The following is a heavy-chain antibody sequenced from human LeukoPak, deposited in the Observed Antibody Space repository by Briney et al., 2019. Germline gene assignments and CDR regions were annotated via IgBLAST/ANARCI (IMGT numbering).Heavy chain of an antibody. J-gene: IGHJ4*02. CDR3: ARDPDGYNSY. CDR2: IIPIFGTA. CDR1: GGTFSSYA. Sequence: ASVKVSCTASGGTFSSYAISWVRQAPGQGLEWMGGIIPIFGTANYAQKFQGRVTITADESTSTAYMELSSLRSEDTAVYYCARDPDGYNSYWGQGTLVTVSS. D-gene: IGHD5-24*01. V-gene: IGHV1-69*01.